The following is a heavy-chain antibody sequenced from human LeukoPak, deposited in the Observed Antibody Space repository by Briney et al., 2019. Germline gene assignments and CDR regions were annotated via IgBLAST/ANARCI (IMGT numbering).Heavy chain of an antibody. J-gene: IGHJ6*01. D-gene: IGHD3-3*01. V-gene: IGHV3-23*01. CDR1: GFTFSSYS. CDR3: AKDRITIFGVVIDYYYYGMDV. CDR2: ISGSGGST. Sequence: PGGSLRLSCAASGFTFSSYSMSWVRQAPGKGLEWVSAISGSGGSTYYADSVKGRFTISRDNSKNTLYLQMNSLRAEDTAVYYCAKDRITIFGVVIDYYYYGMDVWGPRDHGHRLP.